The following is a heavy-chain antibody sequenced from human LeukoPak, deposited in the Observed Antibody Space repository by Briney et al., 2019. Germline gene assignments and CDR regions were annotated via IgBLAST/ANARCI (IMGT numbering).Heavy chain of an antibody. CDR2: INAGNGNT. V-gene: IGHV1-3*01. CDR3: ARAPCYDSSGYYYGRDYYYYGMDV. CDR1: GYTFTSYA. J-gene: IGHJ6*02. Sequence: ASVKVSCKASGYTFTSYAMHWVRQAPGQRLEWMGWINAGNGNTKYSQKFQGRVTITRDTSASTAYMELSSLRSEDTAVYYCARAPCYDSSGYYYGRDYYYYGMDVWGQGTTVTVSS. D-gene: IGHD3-22*01.